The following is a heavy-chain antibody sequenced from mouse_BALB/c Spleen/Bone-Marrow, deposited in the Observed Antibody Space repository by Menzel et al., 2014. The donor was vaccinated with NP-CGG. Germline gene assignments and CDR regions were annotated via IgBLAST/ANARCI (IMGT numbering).Heavy chain of an antibody. CDR1: GFSFSNYG. Sequence: EVKLVESGGGLVKSGGSLKLSCAASGFSFSNYGMSWVRQTPEKRLEWVATISGDGRYTFYSDSVKGQFTISRDNAKNNLYLQLSRLRSEDTALYYCARHAYYDQTEVSFVYWGQGTLVTVSA. D-gene: IGHD2-4*01. CDR2: ISGDGRYT. V-gene: IGHV5-9-2*01. CDR3: ARHAYYDQTEVSFVY. J-gene: IGHJ3*01.